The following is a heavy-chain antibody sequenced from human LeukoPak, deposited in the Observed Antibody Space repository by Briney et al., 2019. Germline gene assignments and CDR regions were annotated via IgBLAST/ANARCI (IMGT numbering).Heavy chain of an antibody. CDR1: GFTFSRYA. J-gene: IGHJ4*02. CDR3: VKDSSSGSYFDY. D-gene: IGHD3-10*01. Sequence: GGSLRLSCSASGFTFSRYAMHWVRQAPGKGLEYVSAIISNGGSTYYADSVKGRFTISRDNSRNTLHLQMSSLRVEDTAVYYCVKDSSSGSYFDYWGQGTLVSVSS. CDR2: IISNGGST. V-gene: IGHV3-64D*06.